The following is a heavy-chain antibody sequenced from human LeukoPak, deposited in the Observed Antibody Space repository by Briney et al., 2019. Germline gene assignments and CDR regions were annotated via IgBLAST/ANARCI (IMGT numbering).Heavy chain of an antibody. CDR1: GFTFSSYS. CDR3: ARGSSYGDFHFDY. Sequence: PGGSLRLSCAASGFTFSSYSMNWVRQAPGKGLEWVSYISSSSSTIYYADSVKGRFTISRDNAKNSLYLQMNSLRAEDTAVYYCARGSSYGDFHFDYWGQGTLVTVSS. CDR2: ISSSSSTI. V-gene: IGHV3-48*04. D-gene: IGHD4-17*01. J-gene: IGHJ4*02.